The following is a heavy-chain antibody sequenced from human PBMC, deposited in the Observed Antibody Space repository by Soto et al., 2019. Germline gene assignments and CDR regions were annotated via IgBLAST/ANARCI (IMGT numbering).Heavy chain of an antibody. Sequence: GGSLRLSCAASGFTFSNAWMSWVRQAPGKGLEWVGRIKSKTDGGTTDYAAPVKGRFTISRDDSKNTLYLQMNSLKTEDTAVYYCAAHLWYSSWTALHHGMDVWGQGTTVTVSS. CDR2: IKSKTDGGTT. D-gene: IGHD6-13*01. CDR1: GFTFSNAW. V-gene: IGHV3-15*01. CDR3: AAHLWYSSWTALHHGMDV. J-gene: IGHJ6*02.